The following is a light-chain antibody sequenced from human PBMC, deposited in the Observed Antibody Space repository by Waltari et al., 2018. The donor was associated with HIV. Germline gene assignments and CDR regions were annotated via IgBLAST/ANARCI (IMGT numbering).Light chain of an antibody. V-gene: IGLV2-11*01. CDR3: ATYAGGFILPL. Sequence: QSALTQPRSLSGSPGQSVTISCTGINKGGGGKKFVSWYQHLQGNAPRLVIFYAKQRSFGVPARFSGSKSQNTASLTISGLDKEDDGDYYCATYAGGFILPLFGGGTRLTVL. CDR1: NKGGGGKKF. CDR2: YAK. J-gene: IGLJ2*01.